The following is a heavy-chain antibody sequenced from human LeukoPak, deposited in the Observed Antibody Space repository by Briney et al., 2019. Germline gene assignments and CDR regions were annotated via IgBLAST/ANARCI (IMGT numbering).Heavy chain of an antibody. D-gene: IGHD3-10*01. CDR3: ARDFAMVRGVIPTGAFDI. J-gene: IGHJ3*02. Sequence: GGSLRLSCAASGFTVSSNYMSWVRQAPGKGLEWVSVIYSGGSTYYADSVKGRFTISRDNSKNTLYLQMSSLRSEDTAVYYCARDFAMVRGVIPTGAFDIWGQGTMVTVSS. CDR2: IYSGGST. CDR1: GFTVSSNY. V-gene: IGHV3-53*05.